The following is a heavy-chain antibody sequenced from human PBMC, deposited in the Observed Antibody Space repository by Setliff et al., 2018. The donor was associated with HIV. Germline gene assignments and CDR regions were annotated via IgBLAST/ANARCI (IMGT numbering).Heavy chain of an antibody. D-gene: IGHD1-26*01. CDR3: ARDHNSGTLHAFDL. CDR1: GDPINSHY. Sequence: PSETLSLTCTVSGDPINSHYWSWIRQPPGEGLEWIGHISYYEYTNYNPSLKSRVTISLDTSKKHFSLDLYSVTAADTAVYYCARDHNSGTLHAFDLWGQGTKVTVSS. CDR2: ISYYEYT. J-gene: IGHJ3*01. V-gene: IGHV4-59*11.